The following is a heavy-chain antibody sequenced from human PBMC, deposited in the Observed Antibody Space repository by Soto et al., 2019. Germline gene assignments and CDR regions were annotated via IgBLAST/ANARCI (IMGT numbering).Heavy chain of an antibody. CDR1: GYSFTSYW. J-gene: IGHJ3*02. V-gene: IGHV5-51*01. D-gene: IGHD3-22*01. CDR3: ARPYDSSGYSLALDI. CDR2: IYPGDSDT. Sequence: GESLKISCKGSGYSFTSYWIGWVRQMPGKGLEWMGIIYPGDSDTRYSPSFQGQVTISADKSISTAYLQWSSLKASDTAMYYCARPYDSSGYSLALDIWGQGTMVTVSS.